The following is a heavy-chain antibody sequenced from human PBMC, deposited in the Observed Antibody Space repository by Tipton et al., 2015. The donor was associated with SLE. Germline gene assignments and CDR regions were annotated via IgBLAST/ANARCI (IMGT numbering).Heavy chain of an antibody. V-gene: IGHV4-39*02. J-gene: IGHJ4*02. Sequence: TLSLTCNVSGDSISSSNYYWGWIRQPPGKGLEWIGSLYYSGNSYYNPSLKTRVTISVDTAKNHVSLRLSSVTAADTAVYYCARRVWGAAGDYFDSWGQGTLVTVSS. CDR2: LYYSGNS. D-gene: IGHD6-13*01. CDR1: GDSISSSNYY. CDR3: ARRVWGAAGDYFDS.